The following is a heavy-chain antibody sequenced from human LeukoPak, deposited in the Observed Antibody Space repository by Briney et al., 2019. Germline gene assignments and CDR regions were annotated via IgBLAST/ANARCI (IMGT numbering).Heavy chain of an antibody. V-gene: IGHV3-23*01. CDR1: GLTFSSYA. CDR2: ISGSGGST. J-gene: IGHJ5*02. CDR3: AKDSVVAGRYNWFDP. Sequence: GGSLRLSCAASGLTFSSYAMSWVRQAPGKGLEWVSAISGSGGSTYYADSVKGRFTISRDNSKNTLYLQMNSLRAEDTAVYYCAKDSVVAGRYNWFDPWGQGTLVTVSS. D-gene: IGHD6-19*01.